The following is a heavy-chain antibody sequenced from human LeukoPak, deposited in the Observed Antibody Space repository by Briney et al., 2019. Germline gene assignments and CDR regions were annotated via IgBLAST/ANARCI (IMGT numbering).Heavy chain of an antibody. CDR2: IYYSGST. J-gene: IGHJ4*02. Sequence: SETLSLTCTVPGGSISSSSYYWGWIRQPPGKGLEWIGSIYYSGSTYYNPSLKSRVTISVDTSKNQFSLKLSSVTAADTAVYYCARHLVILGYCSGGSCIDFDYWGQGTLITVSS. CDR3: ARHLVILGYCSGGSCIDFDY. V-gene: IGHV4-39*01. D-gene: IGHD2-15*01. CDR1: GGSISSSSYY.